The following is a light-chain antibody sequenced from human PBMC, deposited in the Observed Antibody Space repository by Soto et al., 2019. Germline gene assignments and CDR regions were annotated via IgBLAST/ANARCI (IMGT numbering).Light chain of an antibody. V-gene: IGKV1-5*01. J-gene: IGKJ1*01. Sequence: QMSQSPSPVSASDGHIVTIAARASQNIGTSLAWYQQTPGKAPKLLISDASTLESGVPSRFGGSGSGTEFTLSITSLQPDDFATYYCQQCFWHWSSAQGSMVDVK. CDR2: DAS. CDR3: QQCFWHWS. CDR1: QNIGTS.